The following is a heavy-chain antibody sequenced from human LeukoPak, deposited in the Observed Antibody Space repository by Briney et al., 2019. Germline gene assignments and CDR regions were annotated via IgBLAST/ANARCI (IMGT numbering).Heavy chain of an antibody. Sequence: ASVKVSCKASGGTFSSYAISWVRQATGQGLEWMGWMNPNSGNTGYAQKFQGRVTITRNTSISTAYMELSSLRSEDTAVYYCARNGRRGGDFDYWGQGTLVTVSS. CDR1: GGTFSSYA. J-gene: IGHJ4*02. CDR3: ARNGRRGGDFDY. V-gene: IGHV1-8*03. CDR2: MNPNSGNT. D-gene: IGHD2-21*01.